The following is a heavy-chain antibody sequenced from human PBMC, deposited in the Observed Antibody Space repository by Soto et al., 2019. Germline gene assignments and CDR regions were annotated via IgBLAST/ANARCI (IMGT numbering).Heavy chain of an antibody. D-gene: IGHD6-19*01. Sequence: EVQLVESGGGLIQPGGSLRLSCAVSGFTVSNNYMSWVRQAPGKGLEGVSVIYSGGYTAYGDSVKGRFTISRDNSKNTGTGQGLGRGGVYSIKAGRAATPATPARALAASPRQNSHPPLSAQSLKMRQWSTAVSMGAHHPGGGGYCGQGTLVTVSS. CDR1: GFTVSNNY. CDR2: IYSGGYT. J-gene: IGHJ4*02. V-gene: IGHV3-53*01. CDR3: AATPATPARALAASPRQNSHPPLSAQSLKMRQWSTAVSMGAHHPGGGGY.